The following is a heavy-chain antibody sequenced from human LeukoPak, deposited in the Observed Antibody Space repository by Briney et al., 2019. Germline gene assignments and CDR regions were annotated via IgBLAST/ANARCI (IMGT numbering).Heavy chain of an antibody. V-gene: IGHV4-31*03. Sequence: SQTLSLTCTVSGGSISSGGYYWSWIRQHPGKGLEWIGYIYYSGSTYYNPSLKSRVTISVDTSKNQFSLKLSSVTAADTAVYYCARQHSGSPRHYYFDYWGQGTLVTVSS. D-gene: IGHD1-26*01. CDR2: IYYSGST. CDR1: GGSISSGGYY. J-gene: IGHJ4*02. CDR3: ARQHSGSPRHYYFDY.